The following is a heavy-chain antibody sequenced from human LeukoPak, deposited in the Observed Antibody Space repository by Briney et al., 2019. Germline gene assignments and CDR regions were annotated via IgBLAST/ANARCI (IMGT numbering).Heavy chain of an antibody. CDR1: GDSISGSDYY. CDR3: ARGGYGSLDY. D-gene: IGHD5-18*01. V-gene: IGHV4-30-4*02. J-gene: IGHJ4*02. Sequence: SETLSLTCSVSGDSISGSDYYWSWIRQPPGKGLEWIGYIFHSGTTYYNPSLKSRLTLSVDTSQNQFSLKLSSVTAADTAVYCCARGGYGSLDYWGQGTLVTVSS. CDR2: IFHSGTT.